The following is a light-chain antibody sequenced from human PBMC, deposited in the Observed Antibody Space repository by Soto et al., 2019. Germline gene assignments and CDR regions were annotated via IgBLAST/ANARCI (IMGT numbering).Light chain of an antibody. CDR1: QSVSSN. Sequence: EIVMTHSATTLSVSPGERATLSCRASQSVSSNLAWYHQKPGQAPRVLIYDISTRATGIPTRFSGSGSGTEFTLTISSLQSEDFAVYYCQQYNSWPLTFGGGSKV. J-gene: IGKJ4*01. V-gene: IGKV3D-15*01. CDR2: DIS. CDR3: QQYNSWPLT.